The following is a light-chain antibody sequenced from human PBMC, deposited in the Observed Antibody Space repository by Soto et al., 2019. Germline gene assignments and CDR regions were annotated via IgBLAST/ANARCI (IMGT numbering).Light chain of an antibody. J-gene: IGKJ5*01. CDR1: QSVSSY. CDR3: QQFGT. Sequence: ESVLTQSPATLSLSPGEKATLSCRASQSVSSYLAWYQQKPGQAPRLLIYDASNRATGIPARFSGSGSGTDFTLTISSLEPEDFAVYYCQQFGTFGQGTRLEIK. V-gene: IGKV3-11*01. CDR2: DAS.